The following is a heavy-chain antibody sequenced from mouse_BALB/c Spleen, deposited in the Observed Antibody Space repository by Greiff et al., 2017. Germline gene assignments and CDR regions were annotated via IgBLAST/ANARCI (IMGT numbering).Heavy chain of an antibody. CDR1: GYTFTSYV. CDR3: APLYYYGSSYWYFDV. D-gene: IGHD1-1*01. J-gene: IGHJ1*01. Sequence: EVQLQQSGPELVKPGASVKMSCKASGYTFTSYVMNWVKQKPGQGLEWIGYINPYNDGTKYNEKFKGKATLTSDKSSSTAYMELSSLTSEDSAVYYCAPLYYYGSSYWYFDVWGAGTTVTVSS. V-gene: IGHV1-14*01. CDR2: INPYNDGT.